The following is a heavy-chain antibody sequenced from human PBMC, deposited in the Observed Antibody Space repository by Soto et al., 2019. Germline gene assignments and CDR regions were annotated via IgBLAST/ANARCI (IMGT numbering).Heavy chain of an antibody. CDR3: AKDGDYYYDSSGYFDY. J-gene: IGHJ4*02. CDR2: ISDDGSNK. D-gene: IGHD3-22*01. Sequence: GGCLGLSCAASGFTVISYGMHGVRKAPGKGLACVAVISDDGSNKYYADSVKGRFTPSRDNSKNTLYLQMNSLRAEDTAVYYCAKDGDYYYDSSGYFDYWGQGTLVPVSS. CDR1: GFTVISYG. V-gene: IGHV3-30*18.